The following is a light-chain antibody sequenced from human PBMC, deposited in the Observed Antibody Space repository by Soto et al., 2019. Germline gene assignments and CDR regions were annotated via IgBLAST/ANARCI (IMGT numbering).Light chain of an antibody. CDR1: QSVSSN. V-gene: IGKV3-20*01. CDR2: GAS. Sequence: MVVRRAATTVAVGGGERATISCRASQSVSSNLAWYQQKPGQAPRLLIYGASTRATGIPARFSGSGSGTDFTLTIIRLEPDDFAVYYCQQYGSSPGTFGQGTKVDI. J-gene: IGKJ1*01. CDR3: QQYGSSPGT.